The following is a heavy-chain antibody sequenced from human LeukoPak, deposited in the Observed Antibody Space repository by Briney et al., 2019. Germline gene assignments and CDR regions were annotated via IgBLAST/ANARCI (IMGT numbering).Heavy chain of an antibody. V-gene: IGHV1-2*02. CDR2: IKANSGGT. Sequence: ASVKVSCKASGYSFTGYYMHWVRQAPGQGLEWMGWIKANSGGTNYAQKFQGRVTMTRDTSISTAYMELSRLRSDDTAVYYCARAYYYDSSGPHADAFDIWGQGTMVTVSS. D-gene: IGHD3-22*01. CDR1: GYSFTGYY. CDR3: ARAYYYDSSGPHADAFDI. J-gene: IGHJ3*02.